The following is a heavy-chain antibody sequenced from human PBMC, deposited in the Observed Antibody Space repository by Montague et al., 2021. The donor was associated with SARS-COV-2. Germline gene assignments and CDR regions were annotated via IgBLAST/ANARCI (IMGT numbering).Heavy chain of an antibody. J-gene: IGHJ3*02. Sequence: TLSLTCTVYCGSISSGGYYWSWIRQHPGKGLEWFGYIYQTGSTXYNPSLKSRVTISKETSKNHFSLNLSSVTAADSAVYYCASDSGYYDSSGYSYDAFDIWGQGTKVTVSS. CDR2: IYQTGST. CDR3: ASDSGYYDSSGYSYDAFDI. D-gene: IGHD3-22*01. V-gene: IGHV4-31*03. CDR1: CGSISSGGYY.